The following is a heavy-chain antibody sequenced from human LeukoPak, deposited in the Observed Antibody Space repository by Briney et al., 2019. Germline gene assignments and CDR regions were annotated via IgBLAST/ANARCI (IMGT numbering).Heavy chain of an antibody. Sequence: GGSLRLSCAASGFTFSSYGMHWVRQAPGKGLEWVAVIWYDGSNKYYADSVKGRFTISRDNSKNTLHLQMNSLRAEDTAVYYCARDRDYYDSSGYYSSYFDYWGQGTLVTVSS. V-gene: IGHV3-33*01. CDR2: IWYDGSNK. J-gene: IGHJ4*02. D-gene: IGHD3-22*01. CDR3: ARDRDYYDSSGYYSSYFDY. CDR1: GFTFSSYG.